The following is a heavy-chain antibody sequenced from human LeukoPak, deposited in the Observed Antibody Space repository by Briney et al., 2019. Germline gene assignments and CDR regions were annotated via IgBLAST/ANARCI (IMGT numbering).Heavy chain of an antibody. CDR1: GFTFSSYG. CDR3: ARSRHSYDSTGFPHY. Sequence: GGSLRLSCAAAGFTFSSYGMHWVRQAPGKGLEWVAYIQYDGSNKYYTDSVKGRFTISRDNSKNTLYLQMNSLRAEDTALYYCARSRHSYDSTGFPHYWGQGTLVTVSS. CDR2: IQYDGSNK. V-gene: IGHV3-30*12. J-gene: IGHJ4*02. D-gene: IGHD3-22*01.